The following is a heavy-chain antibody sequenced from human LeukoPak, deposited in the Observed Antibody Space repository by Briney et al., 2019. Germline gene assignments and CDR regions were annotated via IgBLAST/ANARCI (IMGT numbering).Heavy chain of an antibody. Sequence: GGSLRLSCAASGFTFSSYWMSWGRQAPGKGLEWVANIKQDGSEKSYVDSVKGRFTISRDNAKNSLYLQMNSLRAEDTAVYYCARVGLGSGYDWIYYYGMDVWGQGTTVTVSS. CDR3: ARVGLGSGYDWIYYYGMDV. D-gene: IGHD5-12*01. CDR1: GFTFSSYW. CDR2: IKQDGSEK. V-gene: IGHV3-7*01. J-gene: IGHJ6*02.